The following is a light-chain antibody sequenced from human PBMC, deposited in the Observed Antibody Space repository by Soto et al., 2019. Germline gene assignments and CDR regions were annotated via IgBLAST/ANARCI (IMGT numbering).Light chain of an antibody. CDR1: QSVSSN. V-gene: IGKV3-15*01. Sequence: EIVMTQSPATLSVSPGERATLSCRASQSVSSNLAWYQQKPGQAPWLLIYGASTRATGIPARFSGSGSGTEFSLTISSLQSEDFAVYYCQQYNNWPPWTFGQGTKGEI. CDR2: GAS. CDR3: QQYNNWPPWT. J-gene: IGKJ1*01.